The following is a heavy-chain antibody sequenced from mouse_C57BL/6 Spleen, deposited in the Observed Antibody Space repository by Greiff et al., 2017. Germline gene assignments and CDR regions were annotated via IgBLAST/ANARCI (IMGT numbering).Heavy chain of an antibody. Sequence: VQLQQSGAELMKPGASVKLSCKATGYTFTGYWLEWVKQRPGHGLAWVGEILPGSGSTNYTEKFKGKATFTADTASNTAYMQLSSLTTEDSAIYVGARGGGEGTWFAYWGQGALVTVAA. CDR2: ILPGSGST. CDR1: GYTFTGYW. V-gene: IGHV1-9*01. J-gene: IGHJ3*01. CDR3: ARGGGEGTWFAY. D-gene: IGHD1-1*02.